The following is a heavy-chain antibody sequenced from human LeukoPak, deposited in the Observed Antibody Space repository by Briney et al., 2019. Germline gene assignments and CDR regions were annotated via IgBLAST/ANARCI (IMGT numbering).Heavy chain of an antibody. CDR1: GFTFSDYY. J-gene: IGHJ4*02. V-gene: IGHV3-11*01. D-gene: IGHD5-12*01. CDR2: ITSTGDDI. CDR3: ASDIVATSGDF. Sequence: GWSLRLSCAASGFTFSDYYMSWIRQAPGKGLEWVAYITSTGDDIYYADSVKGRFTISRDNAKNALFLRMNSLRVEDTATYYCASDIVATSGDFWGQGTLVSVSS.